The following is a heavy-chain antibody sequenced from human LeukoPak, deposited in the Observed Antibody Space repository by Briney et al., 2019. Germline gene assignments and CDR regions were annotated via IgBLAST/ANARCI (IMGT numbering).Heavy chain of an antibody. D-gene: IGHD2-2*01. CDR2: IDTAGAA. J-gene: IGHJ4*02. CDR3: AKGAVPAATAYYFDY. V-gene: IGHV3-23*01. Sequence: GGSLRLSCAASGFTLSSYVMTWVRQAPGKGLEGVSTIDTAGAAYYAASVKGRFTISRDNSKNTLYLQMNSLRVEDTAVYYCAKGAVPAATAYYFDYWGQGTLVTVSS. CDR1: GFTLSSYV.